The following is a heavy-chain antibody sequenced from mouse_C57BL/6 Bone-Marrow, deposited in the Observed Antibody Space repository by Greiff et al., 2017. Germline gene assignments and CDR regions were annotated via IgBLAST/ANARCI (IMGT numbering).Heavy chain of an antibody. V-gene: IGHV1-26*01. CDR1: GYTFTDYY. CDR2: INPNNGGT. Sequence: EVQLQQSGPELVKPGASVKISCKASGYTFTDYYMNWVKQSHGKSLEWIGDINPNNGGTSYNQKFKGKATLTVDKSSSTAYMELRSLTSEDSAVYYCARPYYSNYVGYFDVWGTGTTVTVSS. CDR3: ARPYYSNYVGYFDV. D-gene: IGHD2-5*01. J-gene: IGHJ1*03.